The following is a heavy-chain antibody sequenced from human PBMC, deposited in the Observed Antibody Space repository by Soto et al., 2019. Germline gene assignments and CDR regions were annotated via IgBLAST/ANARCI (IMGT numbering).Heavy chain of an antibody. Sequence: EVQLVESGGGLVKPGGSLSLSCAASGFTFSSYSMNWVRQAPGKRLAWVSSISSSSSYIYYADSVKGRFTISRDTAKNSRYLQMNSLRAEDTAVYYCERVGCSSTSYYVVFDYWGQGTLVTVSS. CDR1: GFTFSSYS. J-gene: IGHJ4*02. V-gene: IGHV3-21*01. CDR3: ERVGCSSTSYYVVFDY. CDR2: ISSSSSYI. D-gene: IGHD2-2*01.